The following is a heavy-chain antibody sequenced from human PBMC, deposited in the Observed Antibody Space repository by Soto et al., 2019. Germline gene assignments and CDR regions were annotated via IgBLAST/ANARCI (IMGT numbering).Heavy chain of an antibody. V-gene: IGHV1-2*02. D-gene: IGHD2-2*01. CDR2: INPNSGGT. J-gene: IGHJ6*02. CDR3: AREYNQLLGRGYFEGYYYGMDV. CDR1: GYTFTGYY. Sequence: GASVKVSCKASGYTFTGYYMHWVRQAPGQGLEWMGWINPNSGGTNYAQKFQGRVTMTRDTSISTAYMELSRLGSDDTAVYYCAREYNQLLGRGYFEGYYYGMDVCGQGTTVTVSS.